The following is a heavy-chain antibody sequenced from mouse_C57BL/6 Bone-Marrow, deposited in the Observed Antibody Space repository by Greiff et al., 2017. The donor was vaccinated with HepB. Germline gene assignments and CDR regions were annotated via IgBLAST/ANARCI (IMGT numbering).Heavy chain of an antibody. V-gene: IGHV5-17*02. J-gene: IGHJ1*01. CDR3: ATMITTWYFDV. Sequence: DVQLVESGGGLVQPGGSRKLSCAASGFTFSSFGMHWVRQAPEKGLEWVAYISSGSSTIYYADTVKGRFTISRDNPKNTLFLQMTSLRSEDTAMYYCATMITTWYFDVWGAGTTVTVSS. D-gene: IGHD2-4*01. CDR2: ISSGSSTI. CDR1: GFTFSSFG.